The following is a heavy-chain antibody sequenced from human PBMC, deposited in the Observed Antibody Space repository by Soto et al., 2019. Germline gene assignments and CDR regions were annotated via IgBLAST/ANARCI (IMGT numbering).Heavy chain of an antibody. CDR2: INPNSGGT. CDR3: ARDSDFWSGYYPRHYYYYGMDV. D-gene: IGHD3-3*01. J-gene: IGHJ6*02. V-gene: IGHV1-2*04. Sequence: ASVGVSCKXSGYTFTGYYMHWVRQAPGQGLEWMGWINPNSGGTNYAQKFQGWVTMTRDTSISTAYMELSRLRSDDTAVYYCARDSDFWSGYYPRHYYYYGMDVWGQGTTVTVSS. CDR1: GYTFTGYY.